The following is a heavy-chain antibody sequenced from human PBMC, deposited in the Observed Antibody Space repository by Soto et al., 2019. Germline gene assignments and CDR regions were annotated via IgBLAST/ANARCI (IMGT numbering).Heavy chain of an antibody. CDR1: GGTFSSYA. J-gene: IGHJ4*02. V-gene: IGHV1-69*13. D-gene: IGHD6-19*01. CDR2: IIPIFDTA. CDR3: ARAVAVAADFDY. Sequence: SVKVSCKTSGGTFSSYAISWVRQAPGQGLEWMGGIIPIFDTANYAQKFQGRATITADESTSTAYMELSSLRSEDTAVYYCARAVAVAADFDYWGQGTLVTVSS.